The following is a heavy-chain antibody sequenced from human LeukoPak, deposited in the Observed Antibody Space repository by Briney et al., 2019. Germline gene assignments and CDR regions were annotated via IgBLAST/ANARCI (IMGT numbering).Heavy chain of an antibody. CDR1: GVSFSGYY. V-gene: IGHV4-34*01. CDR3: ARGHTYYDFWSGYYPRHPYFDY. CDR2: INHSGST. D-gene: IGHD3-3*01. J-gene: IGHJ4*02. Sequence: SETLSLTCAVYGVSFSGYYWSWIRQPPGKGLEWIGEINHSGSTNYNPSLKSRVTISVDTSKNQFSLKLSSVTAADTAVYYCARGHTYYDFWSGYYPRHPYFDYWGQGTLVTVSS.